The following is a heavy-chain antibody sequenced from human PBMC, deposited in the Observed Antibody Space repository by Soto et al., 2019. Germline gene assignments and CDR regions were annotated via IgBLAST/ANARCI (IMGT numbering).Heavy chain of an antibody. J-gene: IGHJ4*02. Sequence: VQLLESGGGLVQPGGYLRLSRAASAFTFSSYGRSWVRQAPGKGLEWVSAISGSGGSTYYAGSVKGWFTSSGDNSKHTLYGQINSLIDAETAVHYCGKRGLRFTFGGVIDNGGPYYFDFWGQGTLVTVSS. CDR1: AFTFSSYG. CDR3: GKRGLRFTFGGVIDNGGPYYFDF. V-gene: IGHV3-23*01. D-gene: IGHD3-16*02. CDR2: ISGSGGST.